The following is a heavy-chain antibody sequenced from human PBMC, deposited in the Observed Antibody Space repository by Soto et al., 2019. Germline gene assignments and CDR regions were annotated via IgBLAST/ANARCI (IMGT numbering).Heavy chain of an antibody. V-gene: IGHV1-2*02. CDR2: INPNSGGT. CDR1: GYTFTGYY. D-gene: IGHD3-3*01. Sequence: GGSVKVSCKASGYTFTGYYMHWVRQAPGQGLEWMGWINPNSGGTNYAQKFQGRVTMTRDTSISTAYMELSRLRSDDTAVYYCARENYDFWSGNDYWGQGTLVTVSS. CDR3: ARENYDFWSGNDY. J-gene: IGHJ4*02.